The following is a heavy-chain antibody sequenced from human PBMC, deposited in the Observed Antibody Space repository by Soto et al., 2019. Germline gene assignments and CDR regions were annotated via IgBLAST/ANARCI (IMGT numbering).Heavy chain of an antibody. J-gene: IGHJ3*02. CDR1: GGTFSSYA. V-gene: IGHV1-58*02. D-gene: IGHD2-21*02. Sequence: ASVKVSCKASGGTFSSYAISWVRQAPGQGLEWIGWIVVGSGKTNYAQKFQGRVTITRDMSTSTAYMELSSLRSEDTAVYYCAADSSAYCGGDCPGVAFDIWGQGTMVTVS. CDR3: AADSSAYCGGDCPGVAFDI. CDR2: IVVGSGKT.